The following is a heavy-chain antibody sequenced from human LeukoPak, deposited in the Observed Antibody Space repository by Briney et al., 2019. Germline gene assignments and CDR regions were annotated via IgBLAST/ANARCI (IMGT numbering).Heavy chain of an antibody. J-gene: IGHJ4*02. CDR1: GFTLSSYG. V-gene: IGHV3-30*18. D-gene: IGHD3-22*01. Sequence: GGSLRLSCAASGFTLSSYGMHWVRQAPGKGLEWVAVISYDGSNKYYADSVKGRFTISRDNSKNTLYLQMNSLRAEDTAVYYCAKLPSSGYGDYWGQGTLVTVSS. CDR2: ISYDGSNK. CDR3: AKLPSSGYGDY.